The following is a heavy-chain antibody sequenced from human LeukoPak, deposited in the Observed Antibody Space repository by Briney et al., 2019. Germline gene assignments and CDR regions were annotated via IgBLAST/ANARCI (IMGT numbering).Heavy chain of an antibody. CDR1: GFTFSSSW. J-gene: IGHJ4*02. Sequence: SGGSLRLSCAASGFTFSSSWFHWVRQAPGKGLVWVSRINTDGSYTSYGDSVKGRFTISRDNAKTTLYLQMNSLRVEDTAVYYCARNLGGSSDYWGQGTLVTVSS. CDR2: INTDGSYT. CDR3: ARNLGGSSDY. D-gene: IGHD1-26*01. V-gene: IGHV3-74*01.